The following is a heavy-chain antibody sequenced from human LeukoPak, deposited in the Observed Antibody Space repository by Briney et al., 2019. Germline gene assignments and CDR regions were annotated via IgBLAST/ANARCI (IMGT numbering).Heavy chain of an antibody. CDR2: ISAYNGNT. Sequence: ASVKVSCKASGYTFTSYGISWVRQAPGQGLEWMGWISAYNGNTNYAQKVQGRVTMTTDTSTSTAYMELRSLRSDDTAVYYCARDVGYDCSKYEDYWGQGTLVTVSS. CDR3: ARDVGYDCSKYEDY. CDR1: GYTFTSYG. V-gene: IGHV1-18*01. D-gene: IGHD4-4*01. J-gene: IGHJ4*02.